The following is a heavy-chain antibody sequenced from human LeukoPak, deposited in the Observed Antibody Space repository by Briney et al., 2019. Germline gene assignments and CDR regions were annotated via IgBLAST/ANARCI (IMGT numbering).Heavy chain of an antibody. D-gene: IGHD6-19*01. J-gene: IGHJ4*02. CDR1: GFTFSSYA. CDR2: ISGSGGST. CDR3: AKVEQQWLVPSIYFDY. V-gene: IGHV3-23*01. Sequence: HPGGSLRLSCAASGFTFSSYAMSWVRQAPGKGLEWVSAISGSGGSTYYADSVKGRFTISRDNSKNTLYLQMNSLRAEDTAVYYCAKVEQQWLVPSIYFDYWGQGTLVTVSS.